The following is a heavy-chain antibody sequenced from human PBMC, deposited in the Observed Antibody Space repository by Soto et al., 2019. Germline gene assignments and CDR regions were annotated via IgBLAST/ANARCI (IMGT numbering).Heavy chain of an antibody. CDR1: GFTFSSNG. CDR3: ARWVGGSMYDNSGKYDS. D-gene: IGHD3-22*01. CDR2: LAYDGSKT. Sequence: QVQLVESGGGVVQPGRSLRLTCAASGFTFSSNGMHWVRQAPGKGLEWVALLAYDGSKTYYGDSVRGRFTISRDNSENTLCLQMSSLRAEDTGVYYCARWVGGSMYDNSGKYDSWGQGTLVTVSS. J-gene: IGHJ5*01. V-gene: IGHV3-30*03.